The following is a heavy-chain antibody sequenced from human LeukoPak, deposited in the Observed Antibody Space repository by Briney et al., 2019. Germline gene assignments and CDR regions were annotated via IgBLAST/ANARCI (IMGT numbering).Heavy chain of an antibody. V-gene: IGHV4-59*01. Sequence: SETLSLTCTVSGGSISSYYWSWIRQPPGKGLEWIGYIYYSGSTNYNPPLKSRVTISVDTSKNQFSLKLSSVTAADTAVYYCAGISVAAHYYFDYWGQGTLVTVSS. CDR2: IYYSGST. CDR3: AGISVAAHYYFDY. CDR1: GGSISSYY. J-gene: IGHJ4*02. D-gene: IGHD2-21*01.